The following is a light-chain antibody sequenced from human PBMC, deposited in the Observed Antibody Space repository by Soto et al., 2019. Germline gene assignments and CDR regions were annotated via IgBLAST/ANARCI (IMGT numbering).Light chain of an antibody. CDR1: HSVSSC. CDR3: QQRSNWPPSIT. J-gene: IGKJ5*01. V-gene: IGKV3-11*01. CDR2: GAS. Sequence: EIVLPQSPATLSLSPGERAALSFGAIHSVSSCLAWYQQKPGQAPRLLIYGASSRATGIPARFSGSGSGTDFTLTISSLEPEDFAVYYCQQRSNWPPSITFGQGTRLEI.